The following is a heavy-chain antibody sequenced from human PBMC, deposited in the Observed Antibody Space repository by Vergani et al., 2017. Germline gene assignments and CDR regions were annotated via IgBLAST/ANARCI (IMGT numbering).Heavy chain of an antibody. CDR2: ISSSSSYI. D-gene: IGHD3-10*01. J-gene: IGHJ4*02. V-gene: IGHV3-21*01. Sequence: EVQLVESGGGLVKPGGSLRLSCAASGFTFSSYSMNWVRQAPGKGLEWVSSISSSSSYIYYADSVKGRFTISRDNAKNSLFLQMNSLRAEDTAVYYCAATPRGWFGELLYPVYWGQGTLVTVSS. CDR3: AATPRGWFGELLYPVY. CDR1: GFTFSSYS.